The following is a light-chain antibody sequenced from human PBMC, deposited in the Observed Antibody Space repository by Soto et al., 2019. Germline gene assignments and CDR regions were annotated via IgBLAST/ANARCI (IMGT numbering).Light chain of an antibody. J-gene: IGLJ1*01. Sequence: QSALTQPASVSGSPGQSITISYTGTSSDVGSYNLVSWYQQHPGEAPKLMIYEGSKRPSGVSNRFSGSKSGNTASLTISGLQAEDEADYYCCSYAGSSTHYVFGTGTKVTVL. CDR3: CSYAGSSTHYV. CDR2: EGS. CDR1: SSDVGSYNL. V-gene: IGLV2-23*01.